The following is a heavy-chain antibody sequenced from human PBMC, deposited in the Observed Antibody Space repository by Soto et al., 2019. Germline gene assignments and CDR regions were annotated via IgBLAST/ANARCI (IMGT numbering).Heavy chain of an antibody. V-gene: IGHV5-51*01. J-gene: IGHJ6*02. CDR1: GYSFTSYW. D-gene: IGHD5-18*01. CDR2: IYPGDSDT. Sequence: PGESLKISCKGSGYSFTSYWISWVRQMPGKGLEWMGIIYPGDSDTRYSPSFQGQVTISADKSISTAYLQWSSLKASDTAMYYCARHGTAMGGYYYYGMDVWGQGTTVTVSS. CDR3: ARHGTAMGGYYYYGMDV.